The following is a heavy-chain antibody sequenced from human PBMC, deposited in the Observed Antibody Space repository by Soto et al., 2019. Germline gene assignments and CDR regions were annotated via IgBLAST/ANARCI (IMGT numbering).Heavy chain of an antibody. CDR2: INHSGST. D-gene: IGHD3-10*01. CDR1: GGSFSGYY. Sequence: SETLSLTCAVYGGSFSGYYWSWIRQPPGKGAEWIGEINHSGSTNYNPSLKSRVTISVDTSKNQFSLKLSSVTAADTAVYYCAREKGLRITMVRGVIKPPYYFDYWGQGTLVTVSS. V-gene: IGHV4-34*01. J-gene: IGHJ4*02. CDR3: AREKGLRITMVRGVIKPPYYFDY.